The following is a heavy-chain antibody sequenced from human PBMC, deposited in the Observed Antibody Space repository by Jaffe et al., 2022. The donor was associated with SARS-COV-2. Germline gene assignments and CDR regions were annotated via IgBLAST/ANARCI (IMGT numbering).Heavy chain of an antibody. Sequence: QVTLKESGPVLVKPTETLTLTCTVSGFSLSNARMGVSWIRQPPGKALEWLAHIFSNDEKSYSTSLKSRLTISKDTSKSQVVLTMTNMDPVDTATYYCAQSGVRGGLFDPWGQGTLVTVSS. CDR3: AQSGVRGGLFDP. CDR1: GFSLSNARMG. D-gene: IGHD3-10*01. CDR2: IFSNDEK. V-gene: IGHV2-26*01. J-gene: IGHJ5*02.